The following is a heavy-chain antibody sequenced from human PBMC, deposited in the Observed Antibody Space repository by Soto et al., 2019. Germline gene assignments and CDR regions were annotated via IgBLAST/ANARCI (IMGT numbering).Heavy chain of an antibody. D-gene: IGHD3-9*01. CDR1: GYPFTSFD. J-gene: IGHJ4*02. V-gene: IGHV1-8*01. CDR3: ASGPGPTNYYDILTGPQGILDY. CDR2: MSPGSANT. Sequence: GASVKVSCKASGYPFTSFDINWVRQATGQGLEWVGWMSPGSANTGSAQKFQGRVTLTRDTSISTAYMELNSLRDEDTAVYYCASGPGPTNYYDILTGPQGILDYWGQGTLVTSPQ.